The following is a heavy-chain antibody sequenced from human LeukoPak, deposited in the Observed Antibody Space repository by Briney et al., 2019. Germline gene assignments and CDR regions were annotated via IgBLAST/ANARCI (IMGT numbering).Heavy chain of an antibody. CDR2: IIPILGIA. CDR3: ASMVYAIDANGMDV. Sequence: SVKVSCKASGGTFSSYAISWVRQAPGQGLEWMRRIIPILGIANYAQKFQGRVTITADKSTSTAYMELSSLRPEDTAVYYCASMVYAIDANGMDVWGQGTTVTVSS. CDR1: GGTFSSYA. D-gene: IGHD2-8*01. J-gene: IGHJ6*02. V-gene: IGHV1-69*04.